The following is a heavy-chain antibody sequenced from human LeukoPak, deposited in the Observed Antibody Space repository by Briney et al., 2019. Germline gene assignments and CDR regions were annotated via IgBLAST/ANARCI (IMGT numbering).Heavy chain of an antibody. D-gene: IGHD5-18*01. V-gene: IGHV1-2*06. Sequence: ASVKVSCKASGYTFTGYYMHWVRQAPGQGLEWMGRINPNSGGTNYAQKFQGRVTMTRDTSISTAYMELSRLRSDDTAVYYCARDGSFGYSYGSDYWGQGTLVTVSS. J-gene: IGHJ4*02. CDR3: ARDGSFGYSYGSDY. CDR2: INPNSGGT. CDR1: GYTFTGYY.